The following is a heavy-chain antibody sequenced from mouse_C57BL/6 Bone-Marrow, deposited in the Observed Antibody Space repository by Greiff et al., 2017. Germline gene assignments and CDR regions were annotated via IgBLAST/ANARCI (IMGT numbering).Heavy chain of an antibody. J-gene: IGHJ3*01. CDR2: IDPSDSYT. Sequence: VQLQQPGAELVKPGASVKMSCKASGYTFTSYWVHWVKQRPGQGLEWIGEIDPSDSYTNYNQKFKGKSTLTVDKSSSTAYMQLSSLTSEDSAVYYCARDGYYPPWFAYWGQGTLVTVSA. V-gene: IGHV1-69*01. CDR3: ARDGYYPPWFAY. CDR1: GYTFTSYW. D-gene: IGHD2-3*01.